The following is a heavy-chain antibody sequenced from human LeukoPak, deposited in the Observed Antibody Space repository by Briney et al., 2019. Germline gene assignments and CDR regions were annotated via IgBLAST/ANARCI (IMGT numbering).Heavy chain of an antibody. D-gene: IGHD2-2*01. CDR1: GDSVSSGGYY. J-gene: IGHJ5*02. CDR2: IYSSGST. V-gene: IGHV4-31*03. Sequence: SQTLSLTCTVSGDSVSSGGYYWSWIRQHPVKGLEWLGYIYSSGSTFYNPSLKSRLALSKDTSKNQFSLNLSSVTAADTAVYYCARGYGSNSYSPGFDPWGQGTLVTVSS. CDR3: ARGYGSNSYSPGFDP.